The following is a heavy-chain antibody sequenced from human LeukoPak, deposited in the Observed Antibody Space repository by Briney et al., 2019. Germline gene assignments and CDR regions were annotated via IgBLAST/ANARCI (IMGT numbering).Heavy chain of an antibody. Sequence: PSETLSLTCTVSGGSLSSEVYYWRWIRHHPGGALEGLGYIYYSGSTYYTPSLKSRVTISVDTSKNQFSLKLSSVTAADTAVYYCARVGYSGDYYYYYYGMDVWGQGTTVTVSS. CDR2: IYYSGST. CDR3: ARVGYSGDYYYYYYGMDV. D-gene: IGHD5-12*01. CDR1: GGSLSSEVYY. V-gene: IGHV4-31*03. J-gene: IGHJ6*02.